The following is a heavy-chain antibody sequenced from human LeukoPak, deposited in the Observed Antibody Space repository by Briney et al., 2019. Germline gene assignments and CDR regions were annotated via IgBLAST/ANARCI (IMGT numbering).Heavy chain of an antibody. J-gene: IGHJ4*02. Sequence: GESLKISCKGSGYSFTSYWIGWVRQMPGKGLEWMGIIYPGDSDTRYSPSFQGQVTISADKSISTAYLQWSSLKASDTAMYYCARDDLWSGYHRGYFDYWGQGTLVTVSS. CDR2: IYPGDSDT. D-gene: IGHD3-3*01. CDR1: GYSFTSYW. CDR3: ARDDLWSGYHRGYFDY. V-gene: IGHV5-51*01.